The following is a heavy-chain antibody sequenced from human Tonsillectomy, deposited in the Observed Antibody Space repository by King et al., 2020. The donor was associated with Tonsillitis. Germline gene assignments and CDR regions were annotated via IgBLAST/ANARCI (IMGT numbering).Heavy chain of an antibody. V-gene: IGHV4-39*01. D-gene: IGHD2-21*01. CDR2: IYYSGTA. CDR3: WRHSGGGLWGAYHYFGMSI. Sequence: QLQESGPGLVTPSETLSLTCTVSGGSISITDYYWNWIRQPPGKGLEWIGNIYYSGTAYYNPSIRSRATISVATSRNQFSLNLTSVTAADTAMYYCWRHSGGGLWGAYHYFGMSIWGRGTTVTVS. J-gene: IGHJ6*02. CDR1: GGSISITDYY.